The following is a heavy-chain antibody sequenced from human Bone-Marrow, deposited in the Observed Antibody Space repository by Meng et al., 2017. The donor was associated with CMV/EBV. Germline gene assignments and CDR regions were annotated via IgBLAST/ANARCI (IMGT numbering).Heavy chain of an antibody. D-gene: IGHD3-16*02. CDR1: GYSFTSYW. CDR2: IYPGDSDT. V-gene: IGHV5-51*01. Sequence: KVSCKGSGYSFTSYWIGWVRQMPGKGLEWMGIIYPGDSDTRYSPSFQGQVTISADKSISTAYLQWSSLKASDTAMYYCARLDGNYVWGSYRYPYYFDYWGQGTLVTVPS. J-gene: IGHJ4*02. CDR3: ARLDGNYVWGSYRYPYYFDY.